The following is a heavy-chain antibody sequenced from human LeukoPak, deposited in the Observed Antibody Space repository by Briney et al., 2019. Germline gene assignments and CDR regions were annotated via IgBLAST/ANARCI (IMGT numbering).Heavy chain of an antibody. Sequence: GGSLRLSCAASGFTFSSYAMHWVRQAPGKGLEYVSATSTNGDSAYYANSVKGRFTISRDNSKNTLYLQMGSLRTEDLAVYYCARDSLAGYTYGLYGYWGQGAPVTVSS. CDR1: GFTFSSYA. CDR2: TSTNGDSA. D-gene: IGHD5-18*01. CDR3: ARDSLAGYTYGLYGY. V-gene: IGHV3-64*01. J-gene: IGHJ4*02.